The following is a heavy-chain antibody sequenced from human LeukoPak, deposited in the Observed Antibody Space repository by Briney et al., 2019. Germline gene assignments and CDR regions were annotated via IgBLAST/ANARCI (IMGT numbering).Heavy chain of an antibody. V-gene: IGHV1-69*13. CDR1: GGTFSSYA. CDR3: ARVEGASTYYYDSSGYYPLDY. CDR2: IIPIFGTA. Sequence: SVKVSCKASGGTFSSYAISWVRQAPGQGLEWRGGIIPIFGTANYAQKFQGRVTITADESTSTAYMELSSLRSEDTAVYYCARVEGASTYYYDSSGYYPLDYWGQGTLVTVSS. J-gene: IGHJ4*02. D-gene: IGHD3-22*01.